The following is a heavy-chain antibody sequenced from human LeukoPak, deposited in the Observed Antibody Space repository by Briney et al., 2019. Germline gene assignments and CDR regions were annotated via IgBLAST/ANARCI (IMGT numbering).Heavy chain of an antibody. D-gene: IGHD2-15*01. V-gene: IGHV3-53*01. CDR1: GFTFSSYS. CDR2: IYSGGNT. Sequence: GGSLRLSCAASGFTFSSYSMNWVRQAPGKGLEWVSFIYSGGNTHYSDSVKGRFTLSRDNSKNTLYLQMNSLRAEDTAIYYCARRAGEYSHPYDYWGQGTLVTVPS. CDR3: ARRAGEYSHPYDY. J-gene: IGHJ4*02.